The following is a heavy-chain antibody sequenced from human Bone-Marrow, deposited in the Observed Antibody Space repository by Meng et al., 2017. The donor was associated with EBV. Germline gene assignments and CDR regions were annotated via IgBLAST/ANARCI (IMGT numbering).Heavy chain of an antibody. CDR2: ISYDGGDQ. CDR1: GFVFHTYA. J-gene: IGHJ4*02. CDR3: ARVRVRGVHYFGV. D-gene: IGHD3-10*01. Sequence: QEHLVESGGGGVQTGTALTLSCAGSGFVFHTYAMHWVRQAPGKGLEWVALISYDGGDQQYADSVKGRFTVSRDNSKNTLYLEMNSLRTEDTAVYYCARVRVRGVHYFGVWGQGALVTVSS. V-gene: IGHV3-30*03.